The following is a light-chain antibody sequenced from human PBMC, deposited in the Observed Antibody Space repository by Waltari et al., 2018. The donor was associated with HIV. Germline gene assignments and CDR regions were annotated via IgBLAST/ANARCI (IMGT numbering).Light chain of an antibody. J-gene: IGLJ3*02. CDR3: NSRGSSGNHRV. CDR2: GQN. Sequence: SSELTQDPAVSVALGQTVRITCQGDSLRSYYASWYQQKPGQAPGVVIYGQNKRPSGIPDRFSGSSSGNTASLTITGAQAEDEADYYCNSRGSSGNHRVFGGGTKLTVL. V-gene: IGLV3-19*01. CDR1: SLRSYY.